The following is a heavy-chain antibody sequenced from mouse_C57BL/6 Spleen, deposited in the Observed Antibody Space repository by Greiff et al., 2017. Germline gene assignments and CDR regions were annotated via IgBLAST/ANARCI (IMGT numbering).Heavy chain of an antibody. D-gene: IGHD4-1*01. CDR2: ISSGGDYL. J-gene: IGHJ2*01. V-gene: IGHV5-9-1*02. CDR3: TRGTGTFLFDY. Sequence: EVHLVESGEGLVKPGGSLKLSCAASGFTFSSYAMSWVRQTPEKRLEWVAYISSGGDYLYYADTVKGRFTISRDNARNTLYLQMSSLKSEDTARYYCTRGTGTFLFDYWGQGTTLTVSS. CDR1: GFTFSSYA.